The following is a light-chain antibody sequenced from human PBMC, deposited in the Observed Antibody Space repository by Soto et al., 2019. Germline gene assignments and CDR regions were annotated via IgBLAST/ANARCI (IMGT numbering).Light chain of an antibody. CDR1: QSVSNN. J-gene: IGKJ1*01. V-gene: IGKV3-15*01. CDR3: HQSNDWWT. Sequence: EIVMTQSPATLSVSPGERATLSCRASQSVSNNLAWYQQKPGQAPRLLIYGASTRATGIPDRFSGSGSGTEFTLTISSLQSEDFAVYYCHQSNDWWTFGQGTKVEIK. CDR2: GAS.